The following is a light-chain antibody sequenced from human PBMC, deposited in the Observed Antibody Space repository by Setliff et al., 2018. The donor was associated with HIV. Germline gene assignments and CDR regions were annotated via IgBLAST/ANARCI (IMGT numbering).Light chain of an antibody. Sequence: DIVMTQSPDSLAVSLSERATISCKSSQSVLYSSNNKNYLAWYQQKPGQPPKLLIYWASTRASGVPDRFSGSGSGTDFTLTISRLQAEDVAVYYCQQHYSSPETFGQGTKWIS. CDR3: QQHYSSPET. CDR1: QSVLYSSNNKNY. V-gene: IGKV4-1*01. J-gene: IGKJ1*01. CDR2: WAS.